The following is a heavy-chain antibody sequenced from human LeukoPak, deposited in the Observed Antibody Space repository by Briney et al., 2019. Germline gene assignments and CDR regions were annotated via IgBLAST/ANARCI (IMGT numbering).Heavy chain of an antibody. CDR3: ARAPRHHHYGSGGAGWFDP. J-gene: IGHJ5*02. CDR2: IIPIFGTA. V-gene: IGHV1-69*05. Sequence: SVKVSCKASGGTFSSYAISWVRQAPGQGLEWMGRIIPIFGTANYAQKFQGRVTITTDESTSTAYMELSSLRSEDTAVYYCARAPRHHHYGSGGAGWFDPWGQGTLVTVSS. CDR1: GGTFSSYA. D-gene: IGHD3-10*01.